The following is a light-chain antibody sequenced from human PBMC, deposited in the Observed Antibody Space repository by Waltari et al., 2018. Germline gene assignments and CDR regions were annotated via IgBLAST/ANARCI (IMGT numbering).Light chain of an antibody. Sequence: QLVLTQSPSASASLGASVKLTCTLSSGHSSNGIAWLQQQPEKGPRYLMKVNSDGSHSKGAEIPDRFSGSSSGAERYLTISSLQSEDEADYYCQTGGHGTWVFGGGTKLTVL. V-gene: IGLV4-69*01. CDR2: VNSDGSH. CDR3: QTGGHGTWV. J-gene: IGLJ3*02. CDR1: SGHSSNG.